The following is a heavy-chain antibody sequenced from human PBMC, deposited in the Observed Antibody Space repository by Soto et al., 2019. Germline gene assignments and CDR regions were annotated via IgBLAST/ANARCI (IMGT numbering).Heavy chain of an antibody. V-gene: IGHV3-33*01. J-gene: IGHJ4*02. CDR2: IRFDGSTA. Sequence: LRLSCEASGFVFRTFRMHWVRRAPGKGLEWLATIRFDGSTARYAESVRGRFKISRDNSMNTLYLQLDRLRVEDTAVYYCVRDRPNTESLTGYFDTWGQGTPVTVSS. CDR1: GFVFRTFR. CDR3: VRDRPNTESLTGYFDT. D-gene: IGHD3-9*01.